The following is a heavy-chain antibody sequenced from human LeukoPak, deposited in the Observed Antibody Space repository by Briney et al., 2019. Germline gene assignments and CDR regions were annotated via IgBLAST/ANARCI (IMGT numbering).Heavy chain of an antibody. V-gene: IGHV3-7*01. CDR2: VNQDGTEK. CDR3: ARSKAGGY. Sequence: GGALRLSCAAPGVTFNKYWMTWGRQAPRKGRGWVANVNQDGTEKYYVDSVKGRFNISRDNAKNSLYLHMNSLRAEDTAVYYCARSKAGGYWGQGTLVIVST. J-gene: IGHJ4*02. D-gene: IGHD3-10*01. CDR1: GVTFNKYW.